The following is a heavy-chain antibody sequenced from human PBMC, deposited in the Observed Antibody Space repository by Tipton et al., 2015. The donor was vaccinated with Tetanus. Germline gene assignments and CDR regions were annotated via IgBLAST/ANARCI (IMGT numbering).Heavy chain of an antibody. Sequence: TLSLTCTVSGGSISGSSFYWGWIRQPPGKGLEWIGSIYHSGNTYYNSSLKSRVTISVDTSKNQFSLKLSSVTAADTAVYYCARIYDFWSGYYSDHWGQGTLVTASS. V-gene: IGHV4-39*01. CDR1: GGSISGSSFY. CDR3: ARIYDFWSGYYSDH. CDR2: IYHSGNT. J-gene: IGHJ4*02. D-gene: IGHD3-3*01.